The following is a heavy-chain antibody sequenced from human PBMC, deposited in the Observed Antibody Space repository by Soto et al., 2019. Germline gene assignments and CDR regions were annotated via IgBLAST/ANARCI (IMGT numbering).Heavy chain of an antibody. V-gene: IGHV1-18*01. J-gene: IGHJ4*02. Sequence: GASVKVSCKASGYKFNTYGITWVRQAPGQGLEWMGWISGNNGNTKYPQKFQGRVTMTTDTSTGAAYMELRSLRSDDTAVYYCARDMWSFGSGSYSVDYWGQGTPVTVSS. CDR3: ARDMWSFGSGSYSVDY. CDR2: ISGNNGNT. CDR1: GYKFNTYG. D-gene: IGHD3-10*01.